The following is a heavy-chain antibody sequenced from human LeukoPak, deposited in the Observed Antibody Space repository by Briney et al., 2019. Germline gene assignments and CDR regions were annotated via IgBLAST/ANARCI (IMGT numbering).Heavy chain of an antibody. CDR1: GVTLSTYS. CDR3: ARRYGDYEGSFEY. J-gene: IGHJ4*02. Sequence: SGGSLRLSCAASGVTLSTYSMNWVRQAPGKGLEWASYISTSSNTIYYADSVKGRFTISRDNAKNSLYLQMNSLRAEDTAVYYCARRYGDYEGSFEYWGQGTLVTVSS. D-gene: IGHD4-17*01. CDR2: ISTSSNTI. V-gene: IGHV3-48*01.